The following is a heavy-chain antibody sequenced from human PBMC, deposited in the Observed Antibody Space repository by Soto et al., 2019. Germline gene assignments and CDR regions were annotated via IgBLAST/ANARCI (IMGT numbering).Heavy chain of an antibody. V-gene: IGHV4-39*01. Sequence: SETLSLTCTVSGGSISSSSYYWGWIRQPPGKGLEWIGSIYYSGSTYYNPSLKSRVTISVDTSKNQFCLKLSSVTAADTAVYYCSCIFSGGYGYGFYYYGMDVWGQGTTVT. D-gene: IGHD5-18*01. J-gene: IGHJ6*02. CDR3: SCIFSGGYGYGFYYYGMDV. CDR1: GGSISSSSYY. CDR2: IYYSGST.